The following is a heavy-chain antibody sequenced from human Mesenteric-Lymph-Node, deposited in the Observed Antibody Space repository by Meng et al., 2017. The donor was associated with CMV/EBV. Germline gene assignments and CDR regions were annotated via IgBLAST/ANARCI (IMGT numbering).Heavy chain of an antibody. CDR1: SYSISSAYY. V-gene: IGHV4-38-2*02. CDR3: ARVWLEPNAFDI. D-gene: IGHD1-1*01. J-gene: IGHJ3*02. Sequence: SETLSLTCTVSSYSISSAYYWGWIRQPPGKGLEWIGEIDHRENTNYIPSLKSRVTISVDTSKNQFSLKLSSVTAADTAVYYCARVWLEPNAFDIWGQGTMVTVSS. CDR2: IDHRENT.